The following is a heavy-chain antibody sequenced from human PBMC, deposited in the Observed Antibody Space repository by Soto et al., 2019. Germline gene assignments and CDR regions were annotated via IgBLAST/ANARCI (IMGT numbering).Heavy chain of an antibody. D-gene: IGHD2-15*01. CDR2: ISASGGGT. V-gene: IGHV3-23*01. Sequence: SGGSLRLSCAASGFKFSNYAMSWVRQAPGKGLEWVSLISASGGGTYYADSVKGRFTISRDNSHNTLYLQVHSLTAEDTAVYYCAKDGRAGGYSAFYFDFWGQGAQVTVSS. CDR1: GFKFSNYA. CDR3: AKDGRAGGYSAFYFDF. J-gene: IGHJ4*02.